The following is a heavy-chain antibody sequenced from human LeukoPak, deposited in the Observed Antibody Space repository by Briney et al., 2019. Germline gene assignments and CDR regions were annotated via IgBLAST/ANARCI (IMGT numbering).Heavy chain of an antibody. CDR2: ISGDGGST. CDR1: GFTFDDYA. D-gene: IGHD3-3*01. Sequence: GGSLRLSCAASGFTFDDYAMHWVRQAPGKGLEWVSLISGDGGSTYYADSVKGRFTISRDNSKNSLYLQMNSLRTEDTALYYCAKDIHGAIFGHRYYYCGMDVWGQGTTVTVSS. V-gene: IGHV3-43*02. CDR3: AKDIHGAIFGHRYYYCGMDV. J-gene: IGHJ6*02.